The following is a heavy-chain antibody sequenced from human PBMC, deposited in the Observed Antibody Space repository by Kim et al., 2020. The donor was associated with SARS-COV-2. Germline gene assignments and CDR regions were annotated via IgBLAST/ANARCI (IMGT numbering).Heavy chain of an antibody. CDR3: ARGGSMYRGLPVDS. D-gene: IGHD3-10*01. Sequence: SETLSLTCAVSGGSFSGYYWSWIRQSPRKGLEWVGEISNDGTTSYNPYLKSRVNISIDTSKKHFSLDLKTVTAADTAVYFCARGGSMYRGLPVDSWGHG. CDR1: GGSFSGYY. V-gene: IGHV4-34*01. J-gene: IGHJ5*01. CDR2: ISNDGTT.